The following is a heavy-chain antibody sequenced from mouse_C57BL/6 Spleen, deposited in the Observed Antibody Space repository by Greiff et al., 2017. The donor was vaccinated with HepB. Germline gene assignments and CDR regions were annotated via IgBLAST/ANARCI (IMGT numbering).Heavy chain of an antibody. Sequence: VQLQQPGAELVKPGASVKLSCKASGYTFTSYWMQWVKQRPGQGLEWIGEIDPSDSYTNYNQKFKGKATLTVDTSSSTAYMQLSSLTSEDSAVYYCARWKDGGFAYWGQGTLVTVSA. CDR3: ARWKDGGFAY. CDR1: GYTFTSYW. V-gene: IGHV1-50*01. J-gene: IGHJ3*01. CDR2: IDPSDSYT.